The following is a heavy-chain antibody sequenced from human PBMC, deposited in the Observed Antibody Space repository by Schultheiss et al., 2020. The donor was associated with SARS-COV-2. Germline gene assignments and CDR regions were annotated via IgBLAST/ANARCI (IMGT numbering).Heavy chain of an antibody. J-gene: IGHJ4*02. Sequence: GGSLRLSCVASGFTFNNYEMNWVRQAPGKGLEWVSYISSSGSTIYYADSVEGRFTISRDNAKNSLFLQMNSLRAEDTAVYYCARGKIVFDYWGQGTLVTVSS. D-gene: IGHD3-16*02. CDR3: ARGKIVFDY. CDR2: ISSSGSTI. CDR1: GFTFNNYE. V-gene: IGHV3-48*03.